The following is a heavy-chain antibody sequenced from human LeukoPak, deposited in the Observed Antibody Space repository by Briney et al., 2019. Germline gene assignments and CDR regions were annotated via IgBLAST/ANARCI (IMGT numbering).Heavy chain of an antibody. CDR3: ARHYGP. CDR2: IYSSGST. Sequence: PSETLSLTCVVSGGSLSTHHWSWIRQPPGKGLEWIGSIYSSGSTYYNPSLKSRVTISVDTSKNQFSLKLTSVTAAGTAVYYCARHYGPWGQGTLVTVSS. D-gene: IGHD4-17*01. V-gene: IGHV4-39*01. CDR1: GGSLSTHH. J-gene: IGHJ5*02.